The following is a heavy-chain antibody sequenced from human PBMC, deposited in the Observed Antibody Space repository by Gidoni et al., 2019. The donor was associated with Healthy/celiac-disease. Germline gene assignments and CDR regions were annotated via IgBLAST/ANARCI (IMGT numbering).Heavy chain of an antibody. Sequence: HVKLLQSGAEVQKPVSSVKGCCKASGGTFSSYAISWVRAARGQGLEGMGGIIPILGTANYAQKFQGRVTITADESTSTAYMELSSLRSEDTAVYYCARAECSGGSCYTPDPTYYYYYGIDVWGKGTTVTVSS. CDR1: GGTFSSYA. J-gene: IGHJ6*04. CDR3: ARAECSGGSCYTPDPTYYYYYGIDV. V-gene: IGHV1-69*01. CDR2: IIPILGTA. D-gene: IGHD2-15*01.